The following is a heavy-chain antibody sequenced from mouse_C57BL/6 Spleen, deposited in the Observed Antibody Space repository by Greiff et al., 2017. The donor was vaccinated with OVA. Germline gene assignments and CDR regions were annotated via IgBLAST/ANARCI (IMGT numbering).Heavy chain of an antibody. CDR3: ARSGTGYFDY. CDR1: GYTFTSYW. J-gene: IGHJ2*01. Sequence: VQLQQPGAELVRPGSSVKLSCKASGYTFTSYWMHLVKQRPIQGLEWIGNIDPSDSETHYNQKFKDKATLTVDKSSSTAYMQLSSLTSEDSAVYYCARSGTGYFDYWGQGTTLTVSS. CDR2: IDPSDSET. D-gene: IGHD4-1*01. V-gene: IGHV1-52*01.